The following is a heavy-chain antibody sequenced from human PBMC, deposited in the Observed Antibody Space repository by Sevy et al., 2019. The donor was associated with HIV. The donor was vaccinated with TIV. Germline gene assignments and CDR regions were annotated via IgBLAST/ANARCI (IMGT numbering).Heavy chain of an antibody. J-gene: IGHJ6*02. CDR3: ARAGGGGTTNYGMDV. Sequence: ASVKVSCKASGYTFTGDYMHWVRQAPGQGLEWMGRINPNSGGTNYAQKFQGRVTMTRDTSISTAYMELSRLRSDDTAVYYCARAGGGGTTNYGMDVWGQGTTVTVSS. CDR2: INPNSGGT. V-gene: IGHV1-2*06. D-gene: IGHD1-7*01. CDR1: GYTFTGDY.